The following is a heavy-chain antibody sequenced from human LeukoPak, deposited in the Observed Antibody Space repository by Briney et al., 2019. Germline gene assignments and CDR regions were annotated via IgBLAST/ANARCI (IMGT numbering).Heavy chain of an antibody. J-gene: IGHJ6*03. D-gene: IGHD2-2*02. CDR3: ARAPLCSSTSCYTDAGYYYYMDV. Sequence: SETLSLTCTVSGGSISSYYWSWIRQPPGKGLEWIGYIYYSGSTNYNPSLKRRVTISVDTSKNQFSLKLSSVTAADTAVYYCARAPLCSSTSCYTDAGYYYYMDVWGKGTTVTVSS. V-gene: IGHV4-59*01. CDR2: IYYSGST. CDR1: GGSISSYY.